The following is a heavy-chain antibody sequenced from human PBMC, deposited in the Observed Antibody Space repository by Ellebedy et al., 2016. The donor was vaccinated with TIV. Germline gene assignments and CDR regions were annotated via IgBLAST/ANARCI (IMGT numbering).Heavy chain of an antibody. J-gene: IGHJ6*02. D-gene: IGHD6-13*01. Sequence: AASVKVSCKASGYTFTGYYIHWVRQAPGQGLEWMGWLNPNTGGTNYAQQFQGRVIMTRDTSISTGYMELSSLRSDDTAVYFCARGRVYGSPSSGLDVWGQGTTVTVSS. V-gene: IGHV1-2*02. CDR1: GYTFTGYY. CDR3: ARGRVYGSPSSGLDV. CDR2: LNPNTGGT.